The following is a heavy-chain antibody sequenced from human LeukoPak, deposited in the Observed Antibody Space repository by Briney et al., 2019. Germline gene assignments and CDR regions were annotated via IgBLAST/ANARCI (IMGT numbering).Heavy chain of an antibody. CDR2: MYYSGST. J-gene: IGHJ4*02. CDR3: ERQIYDYVWGY. CDR1: GGSISGSPYY. D-gene: IGHD3-16*01. Sequence: SETLSLTCTVSGGSISGSPYYWGWIRQPPGKGLEWIGSMYYSGSTYYNPSLKSRVTISVDTSKKQFSLKLRSVTAADTAVYYCERQIYDYVWGYWGQGTLVTVSS. V-gene: IGHV4-39*01.